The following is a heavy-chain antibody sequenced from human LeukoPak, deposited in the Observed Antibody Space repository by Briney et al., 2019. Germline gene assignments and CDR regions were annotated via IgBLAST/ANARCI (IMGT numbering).Heavy chain of an antibody. CDR3: ARDGDGDYVFSYYFDY. D-gene: IGHD4-17*01. CDR1: GFTFSNYG. CDR2: IRFDGSTK. V-gene: IGHV3-30*02. Sequence: GGSLRLSCATSGFTFSNYGMHWVRQAPGKGLEWVAFIRFDGSTKYYADSVKGRFTISRDNSKNTLYLQMNSLRVEDTAVYYCARDGDGDYVFSYYFDYWGQGTLVTVSS. J-gene: IGHJ4*02.